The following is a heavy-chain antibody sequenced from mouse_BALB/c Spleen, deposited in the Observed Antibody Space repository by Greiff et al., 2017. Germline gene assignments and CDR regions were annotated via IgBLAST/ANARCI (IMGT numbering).Heavy chain of an antibody. J-gene: IGHJ4*01. V-gene: IGHV10-1*02. D-gene: IGHD1-1*01. CDR3: VSSFYYYARMDY. Sequence: VKDRFTISRDDSQSMLYLQMNNLKTEDTAMYYCVSSFYYYARMDYWGQGTSVTVSS.